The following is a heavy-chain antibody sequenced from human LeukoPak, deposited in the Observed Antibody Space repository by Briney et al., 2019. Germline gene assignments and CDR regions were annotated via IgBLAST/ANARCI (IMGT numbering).Heavy chain of an antibody. CDR3: ARDHNDFWSGSPGAFDI. CDR1: GFTFNSYT. V-gene: IGHV3-30-3*01. Sequence: GGSLRLSCAASGFTFNSYTIHWVRQAPGKGLEWVAVISYDGSNKYSADSVKGRFTISRDNSKNTLYLQMNSLRAEDTAVYYCARDHNDFWSGSPGAFDIWGQGTMVTVSS. D-gene: IGHD3-3*01. CDR2: ISYDGSNK. J-gene: IGHJ3*02.